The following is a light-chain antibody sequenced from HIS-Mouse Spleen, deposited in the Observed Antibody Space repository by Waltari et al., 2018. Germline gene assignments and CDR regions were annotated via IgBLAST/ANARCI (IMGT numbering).Light chain of an antibody. CDR2: EGS. V-gene: IGLV2-23*01. CDR1: SSDVGSYNL. J-gene: IGLJ3*02. Sequence: QSALTQPASVSGSPGQSITISCTGTSSDVGSYNLVSWYQQHPGKAPKLMIYEGSKRPAGVSNRFSGSKSGNTSSLTISGLQAEDYADYYCCSYAGSSTWVFGGGTKLTVL. CDR3: CSYAGSSTWV.